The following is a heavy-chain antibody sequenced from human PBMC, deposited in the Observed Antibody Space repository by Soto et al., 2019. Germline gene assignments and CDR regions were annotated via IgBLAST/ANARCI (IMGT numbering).Heavy chain of an antibody. D-gene: IGHD3-10*01. Sequence: GGSLRLSCAASGFTFSSYAMHWVRQAPGKGLKRVAVIWYDGSNKYYADSVKGRFTISRDNSKNTLYLQMNSLRAEDTAVYYCANLGFIKRRAPYCMVVWGKGTTVTVSS. J-gene: IGHJ6*04. CDR3: ANLGFIKRRAPYCMVV. CDR2: IWYDGSNK. V-gene: IGHV3-33*08. CDR1: GFTFSSYA.